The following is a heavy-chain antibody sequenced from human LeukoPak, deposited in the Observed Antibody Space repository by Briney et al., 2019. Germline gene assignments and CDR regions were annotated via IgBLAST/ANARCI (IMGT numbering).Heavy chain of an antibody. V-gene: IGHV3-33*01. J-gene: IGHJ4*02. D-gene: IGHD3-22*01. CDR1: GFTFSSYG. CDR2: IWYDGSNK. CDR3: ASNYYDSSGYYVAGY. Sequence: AGGSLRLSCAASGFTFSSYGMHWVRQAPGKGLEWVAVIWYDGSNKYYADSVKGRFTISRDNSKNTLYLQMNSLRAEDTAVYYCASNYYDSSGYYVAGYWGQGTLVTVSS.